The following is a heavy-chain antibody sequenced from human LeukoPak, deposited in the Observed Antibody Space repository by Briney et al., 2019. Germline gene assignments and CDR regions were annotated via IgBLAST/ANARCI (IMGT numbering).Heavy chain of an antibody. CDR3: ARASPGVGAFDI. CDR2: IRPYNGNT. Sequence: ASVKVSCKASGYTFTSYGISWVRQAPGQGLEWMGWIRPYNGNTNYAQKLQGRVTMTTDTSTSAAYMELRSLRSEDTAVYYCARASPGVGAFDIWGQGTMVTVSS. V-gene: IGHV1-18*01. J-gene: IGHJ3*02. CDR1: GYTFTSYG. D-gene: IGHD3-10*01.